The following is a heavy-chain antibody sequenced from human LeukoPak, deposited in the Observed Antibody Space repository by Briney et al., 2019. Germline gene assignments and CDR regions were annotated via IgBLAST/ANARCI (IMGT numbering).Heavy chain of an antibody. J-gene: IGHJ3*02. CDR2: ISSSGSTI. Sequence: GGSLRLSCAASGFTFSNAWMNWVRQAPGKGLEWVSYISSSGSTIYYADSVKGRFTISRDNAKNSLYLQMNSLRAEDTAVYYCARLDIDAFDIWGQGTMVTVSS. V-gene: IGHV3-48*04. D-gene: IGHD2-15*01. CDR1: GFTFSNAW. CDR3: ARLDIDAFDI.